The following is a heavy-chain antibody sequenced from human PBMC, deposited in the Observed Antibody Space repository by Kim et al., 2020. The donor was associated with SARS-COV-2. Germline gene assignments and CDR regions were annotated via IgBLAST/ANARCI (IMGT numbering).Heavy chain of an antibody. Sequence: GGSLRLSCVASGFTFSRYGMHWVRQAPGKGLEWVAGISYDGSNKYYADSVKGRFTISRDSSKNTLYLQMISLTAEDTAVYYCAKGVGGFQHSRSFFDYWGQGTLLTVSS. J-gene: IGHJ4*02. CDR1: GFTFSRYG. D-gene: IGHD6-6*01. CDR3: AKGVGGFQHSRSFFDY. V-gene: IGHV3-30*18. CDR2: ISYDGSNK.